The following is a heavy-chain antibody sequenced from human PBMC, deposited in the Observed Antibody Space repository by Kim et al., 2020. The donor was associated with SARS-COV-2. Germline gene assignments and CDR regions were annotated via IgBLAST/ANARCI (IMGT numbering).Heavy chain of an antibody. CDR2: INWNGGST. Sequence: GGSLRLSCAASGFTFSDYAMSWVRQAPGKGLEWVSGINWNGGSTGYADSVKGRFTISRDNAKNSLYLQMNSLRAEDTALYHCARDRVAGITHAYYYGMDVWGQGTTVTVSS. V-gene: IGHV3-20*01. J-gene: IGHJ6*02. CDR1: GFTFSDYA. CDR3: ARDRVAGITHAYYYGMDV. D-gene: IGHD2-15*01.